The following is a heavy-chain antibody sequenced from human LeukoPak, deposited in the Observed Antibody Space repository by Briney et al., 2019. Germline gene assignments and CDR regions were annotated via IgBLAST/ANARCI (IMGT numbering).Heavy chain of an antibody. CDR3: ARDDYYDSSGYHLDAFDI. Sequence: SETLSLTCTVSGGSISSYYWSWVRQPPGKGLEWIGYIYYSGRTNYTPSLKIRVTISVDTSKNQFSLKLSSVPAADTAVYYCARDDYYDSSGYHLDAFDIWGQGTMVTVSS. D-gene: IGHD3-22*01. CDR1: GGSISSYY. CDR2: IYYSGRT. J-gene: IGHJ3*02. V-gene: IGHV4-59*01.